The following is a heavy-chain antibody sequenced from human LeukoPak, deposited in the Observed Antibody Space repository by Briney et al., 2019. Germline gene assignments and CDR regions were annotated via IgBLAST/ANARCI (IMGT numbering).Heavy chain of an antibody. CDR2: INHSGST. J-gene: IGHJ4*02. CDR1: GGSFSGYY. V-gene: IGHV4-34*01. D-gene: IGHD6-13*01. Sequence: SETLSLTCAVYGGSFSGYYWSWIRQPPGKGLEWIGEINHSGSTNYNPSLKSRVTISVDTSKNQFSLKLSSVTAADTAVYYCARGSSSSRYDPYDYWGQGTLVTVSS. CDR3: ARGSSSSRYDPYDY.